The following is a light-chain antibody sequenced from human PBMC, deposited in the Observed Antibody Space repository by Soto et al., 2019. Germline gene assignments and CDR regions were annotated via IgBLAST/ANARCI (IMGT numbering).Light chain of an antibody. CDR1: SSDVGAYNY. V-gene: IGLV2-14*01. CDR3: SSTTTDRRI. CDR2: GVS. Sequence: QSALTQPASVSGSPGQSITISCTGTSSDVGAYNYVSWYQQVPGRVPKLLIYGVSDRPSGVSNRFSGSKSGNTASLTISGLQAEDEGDYYCSSTTTDRRIFGTGTKVTGL. J-gene: IGLJ1*01.